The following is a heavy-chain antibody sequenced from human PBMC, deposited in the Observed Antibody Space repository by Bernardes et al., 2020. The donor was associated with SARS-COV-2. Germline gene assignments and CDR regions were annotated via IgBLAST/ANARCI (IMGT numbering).Heavy chain of an antibody. CDR3: VKDPNWYSGY. Sequence: GRAMKISCAASGFTFSRFAMIWVRQAPGKGLEWVSIISGSGDTTYYADSVKGRFTISRDNSKNTVYLQMSSLRAEDTAVYFCVKDPNWYSGYWGQGTLVTVSS. V-gene: IGHV3-23*01. J-gene: IGHJ4*02. CDR1: GFTFSRFA. CDR2: ISGSGDTT. D-gene: IGHD2-21*02.